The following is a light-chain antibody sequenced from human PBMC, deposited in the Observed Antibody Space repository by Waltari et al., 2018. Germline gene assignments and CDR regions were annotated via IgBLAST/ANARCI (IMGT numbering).Light chain of an antibody. J-gene: IGLJ3*02. CDR3: CSFSGRPWV. V-gene: IGLV2-23*01. CDR1: STDIGSYQL. CDR2: EDT. Sequence: QSALTQPASVSGSPGQSITISCPGTSTDIGSYQLVSWYQHHSGEAPKLIIYEDTQRPSGVSNRFSGSKSGSTASLTISGLEAEDEADYYCCSFSGRPWVFGGGTRLTVL.